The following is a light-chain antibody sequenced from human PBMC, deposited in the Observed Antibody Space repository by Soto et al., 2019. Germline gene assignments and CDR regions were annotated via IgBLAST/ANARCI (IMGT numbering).Light chain of an antibody. V-gene: IGKV3-20*01. CDR1: QSVSSSY. CDR3: QQYGSSPPWT. Sequence: EIVLTQSPGTLSLSPGERATLSCRASQSVSSSYLAWYQQKPGQAPRLLIYGASSRATGIPDRFSGSVSGTGFTLTISRLEPEDFAVYYCQQYGSSPPWTFGQGNKVEIK. J-gene: IGKJ1*01. CDR2: GAS.